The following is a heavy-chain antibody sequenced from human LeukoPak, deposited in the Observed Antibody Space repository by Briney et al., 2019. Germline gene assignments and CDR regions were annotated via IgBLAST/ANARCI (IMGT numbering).Heavy chain of an antibody. CDR3: ARDRSRYGSGSVDY. CDR2: ISAYNGNT. V-gene: IGHV1-18*01. J-gene: IGHJ4*02. CDR1: GYTFTSYG. Sequence: ASVKVSCKASGYTFTSYGISRVRQAPGQGLEWMGWISAYNGNTNYAQKLQGRVTMTTDTSTSTAYMELRSLRSDDTAVYYCARDRSRYGSGSVDYWGQGTLVTVSS. D-gene: IGHD3-10*01.